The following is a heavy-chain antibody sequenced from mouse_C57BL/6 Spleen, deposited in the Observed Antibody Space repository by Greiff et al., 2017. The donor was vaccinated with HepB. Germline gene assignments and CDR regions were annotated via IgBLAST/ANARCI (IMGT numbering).Heavy chain of an antibody. CDR3: ARKGVYPGSDYFDY. CDR2: IHPNSGST. CDR1: GYTFTSYW. Sequence: QVQLQQPGAELVKPGASVKLSCKASGYTFTSYWMHWVKQRPGQGLEWIGMIHPNSGSTNYNEKFKSKATLTVDKSSSTAYMQLSSLTSEDSAVYYCARKGVYPGSDYFDYWGQGTTLTVSS. J-gene: IGHJ2*01. V-gene: IGHV1-64*01. D-gene: IGHD1-1*01.